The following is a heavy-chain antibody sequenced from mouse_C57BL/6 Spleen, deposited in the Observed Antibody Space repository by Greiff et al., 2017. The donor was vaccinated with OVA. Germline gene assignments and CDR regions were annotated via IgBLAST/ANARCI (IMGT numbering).Heavy chain of an antibody. J-gene: IGHJ4*01. CDR2: ISSGGSYT. Sequence: EVKLVESGGDLVKPGGSLKLSCAASGFTFSSYGMSWVRQTPDKRLEWVATISSGGSYTYYPDSVKGRFTISRDNAKNTLYLQMSSLKSEDTAMYYCARRYGSSHYYAMDYWGQGTSVTVSS. CDR1: GFTFSSYG. CDR3: ARRYGSSHYYAMDY. V-gene: IGHV5-6*02. D-gene: IGHD1-1*01.